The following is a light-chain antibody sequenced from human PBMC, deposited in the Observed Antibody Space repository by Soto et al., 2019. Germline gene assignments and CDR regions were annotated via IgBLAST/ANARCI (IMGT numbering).Light chain of an antibody. CDR2: EVS. V-gene: IGLV2-23*02. J-gene: IGLJ3*02. CDR1: SRDVGGYNY. CDR3: CSYAGGSIYVL. Sequence: QSVLTQPASVSGSPGQSITISCTGTSRDVGGYNYVSWHQQHPGKAPKVIITEVSNRPSGVSNRFSGSKSGNTASLTISGLQAEDEAGCYCCSYAGGSIYVLFGGGTKLTVL.